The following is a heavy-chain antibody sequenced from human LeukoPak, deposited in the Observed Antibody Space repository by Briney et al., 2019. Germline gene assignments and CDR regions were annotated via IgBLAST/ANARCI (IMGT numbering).Heavy chain of an antibody. CDR3: AKGLERESRLDS. CDR1: GFTFSSYA. Sequence: AGGSLRLSCAASGFTFSSYAITWVRQAPGKGLEWVSSIRSTGDSTFYADSVKGRFTISRDNSKNTLYLQMNSLRAEDTALYYCAKGLERESRLDSWGQGTLVTVSS. J-gene: IGHJ4*02. V-gene: IGHV3-23*01. D-gene: IGHD1-1*01. CDR2: IRSTGDST.